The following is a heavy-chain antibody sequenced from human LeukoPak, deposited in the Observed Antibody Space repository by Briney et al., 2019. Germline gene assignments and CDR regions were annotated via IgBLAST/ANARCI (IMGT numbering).Heavy chain of an antibody. Sequence: ASVKVSCKASGYTFTNYGFSWVRQAPGQGLEWMGWISAYNGYTDYAQKLQFRVTMTTDTSTSTAYMELRSLRSDDTVVYYCARDKTTKEGSSYYYYYMDVWGKGTTVSVSS. V-gene: IGHV1-18*01. CDR2: ISAYNGYT. CDR1: GYTFTNYG. CDR3: ARDKTTKEGSSYYYYYMDV. J-gene: IGHJ6*03. D-gene: IGHD4-11*01.